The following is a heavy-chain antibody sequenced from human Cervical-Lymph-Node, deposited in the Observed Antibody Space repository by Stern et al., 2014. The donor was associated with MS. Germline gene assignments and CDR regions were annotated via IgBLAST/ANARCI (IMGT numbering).Heavy chain of an antibody. CDR3: AADLNMITFGGIIATEV. D-gene: IGHD3-16*02. CDR2: VVVGSGNT. J-gene: IGHJ4*02. Sequence: QMQLVQSGPHVKEPGTSVKVSCKSSGFTFTSSAIQWVRQVRGQRLEWIGWVVVGSGNTTYAQKFQERVTITRDMSTTTAYMELSSLTSEDTAVYFCAADLNMITFGGIIATEVWGQGTLVTVSS. V-gene: IGHV1-58*02. CDR1: GFTFTSSA.